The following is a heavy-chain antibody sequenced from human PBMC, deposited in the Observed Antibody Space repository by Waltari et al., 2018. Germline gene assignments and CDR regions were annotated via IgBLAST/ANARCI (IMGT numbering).Heavy chain of an antibody. V-gene: IGHV3-33*01. Sequence: QVQLVESGGGVVQPGRSLRLSCAASGFTFSSYGMHWVRQAPGKGLVWVAVIWYDVSKKDEADSVKGRCTMSRENSKNTLYLQMNSLRAEDTAVYYCARAVRYGGNSEIAWGQGTLVTVSS. CDR2: IWYDVSKK. D-gene: IGHD4-17*01. CDR1: GFTFSSYG. CDR3: ARAVRYGGNSEIA. J-gene: IGHJ5*02.